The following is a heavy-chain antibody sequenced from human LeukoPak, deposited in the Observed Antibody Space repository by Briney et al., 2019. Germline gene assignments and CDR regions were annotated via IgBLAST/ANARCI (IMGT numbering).Heavy chain of an antibody. J-gene: IGHJ4*02. Sequence: GGSLRLSCAASGFIFSTYAMTWVRQAPGKGLEWVSAISGSGDKTHYADPVKGRFTISRDNSKNTLYLQMNSLRAEDTAVYYCAKRPNYGSGSSFDYWGQGTLVTVSS. D-gene: IGHD3-10*01. CDR2: ISGSGDKT. CDR3: AKRPNYGSGSSFDY. CDR1: GFIFSTYA. V-gene: IGHV3-23*01.